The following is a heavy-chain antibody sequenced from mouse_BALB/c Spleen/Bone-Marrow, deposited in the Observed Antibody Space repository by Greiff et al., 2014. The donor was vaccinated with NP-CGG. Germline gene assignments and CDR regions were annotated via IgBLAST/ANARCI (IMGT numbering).Heavy chain of an antibody. V-gene: IGHV14-1*02. J-gene: IGHJ3*01. CDR3: TRWVSSVYVGFAY. Sequence: VQLQQSGAELVRPGALVKLSCKASGFNIKDYYMHWVKQRPEQGLEWIGWIDPENGNTIYDSKFQGKASITSDTSSNTAYLQLSRLTSDDTAVYCCTRWVSSVYVGFAYWGQGTLVTVSA. CDR1: GFNIKDYY. CDR2: IDPENGNT. D-gene: IGHD3-1*01.